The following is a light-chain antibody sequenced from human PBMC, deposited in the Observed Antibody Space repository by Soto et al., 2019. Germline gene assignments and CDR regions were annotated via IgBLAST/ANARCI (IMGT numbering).Light chain of an antibody. Sequence: DIQLTQSPSFLSASVGDRVTITCRASQSISHWLAWYQKRPGKAPKLLIYDASTLESGVPSTFSGSGSGTEFSLTISSLQPDDFATYYCQQYDEYPYTFGQGTRLEIK. V-gene: IGKV1-5*01. CDR1: QSISHW. CDR3: QQYDEYPYT. J-gene: IGKJ5*01. CDR2: DAS.